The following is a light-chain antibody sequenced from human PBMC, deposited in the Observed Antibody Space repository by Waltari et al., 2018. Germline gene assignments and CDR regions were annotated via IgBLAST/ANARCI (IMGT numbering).Light chain of an antibody. J-gene: IGLJ3*02. Sequence: QLVLTQSPSASASLGASVKHTCTLTSWHGSSTIQWPQQQPEKGPRYLMKVNSDGSHSKGDEIPDRFSGSSSGAERYLTISSLQSEDEADYYCQTGGHGTWVFGGGTKLTVL. CDR3: QTGGHGTWV. CDR2: VNSDGSH. CDR1: SWHGSST. V-gene: IGLV4-69*01.